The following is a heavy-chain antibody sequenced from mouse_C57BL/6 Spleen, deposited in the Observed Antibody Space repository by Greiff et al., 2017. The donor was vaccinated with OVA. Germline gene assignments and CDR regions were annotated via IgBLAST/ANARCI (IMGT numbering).Heavy chain of an antibody. CDR1: GYTFTSYW. J-gene: IGHJ4*01. CDR3: ARRWLHYGSGDY. D-gene: IGHD1-1*01. CDR2: IHPNSGST. V-gene: IGHV1-64*01. Sequence: QVQLKQPGAELVKPGASVKLSCKASGYTFTSYWMHWVKQRPGQGLEWIGMIHPNSGSTNYNEKFKSKATLTVDKSSSTAYMQLSSLTSEDSAVYYCARRWLHYGSGDYWGQGTSVTVSS.